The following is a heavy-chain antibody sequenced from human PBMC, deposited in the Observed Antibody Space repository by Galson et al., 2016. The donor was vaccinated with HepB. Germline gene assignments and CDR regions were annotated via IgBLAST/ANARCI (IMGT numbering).Heavy chain of an antibody. V-gene: IGHV3-66*01. CDR1: GFTVGNNY. CDR2: IYSGGNP. Sequence: SLRLSCAASGFTVGNNYMSWVRQAPGKGLEWVSLIYSGGNPLYADSVKGRFSISRDNSKNTLYLLMNSLSAEDTAVHYCARNPGAGTWGWGQGTLVTVAS. CDR3: ARNPGAGTWG. D-gene: IGHD7-27*01. J-gene: IGHJ4*02.